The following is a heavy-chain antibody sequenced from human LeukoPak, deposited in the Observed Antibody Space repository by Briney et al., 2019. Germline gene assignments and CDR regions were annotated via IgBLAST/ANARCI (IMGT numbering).Heavy chain of an antibody. Sequence: PGGSLRLSCAASGFTFSSHGMHWVRQAPGKGLEWVAVIWYDGSNKYYADSVKGRFTISRDNSKNTLYLQMNSLRAEDTAVYYCTRDSSSWRSNWFDPWGQGTLVTVSS. J-gene: IGHJ5*02. CDR2: IWYDGSNK. CDR1: GFTFSSHG. CDR3: TRDSSSWRSNWFDP. D-gene: IGHD6-13*01. V-gene: IGHV3-33*01.